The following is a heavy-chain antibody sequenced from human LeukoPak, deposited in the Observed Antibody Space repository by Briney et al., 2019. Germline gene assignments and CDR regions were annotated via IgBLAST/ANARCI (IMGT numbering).Heavy chain of an antibody. Sequence: GSLRPSCTAPGFTFSAYAMMWVRQAPGKGPEWVSAICGGGGSAFYADSVKGRFTISRDNSKYTLFLQMNSLRAEDTAVYYCARDPNGDYIGAFDMWGPGTMVTVSS. D-gene: IGHD4-17*01. CDR2: ICGGGGSA. CDR3: ARDPNGDYIGAFDM. V-gene: IGHV3-23*01. J-gene: IGHJ3*02. CDR1: GFTFSAYA.